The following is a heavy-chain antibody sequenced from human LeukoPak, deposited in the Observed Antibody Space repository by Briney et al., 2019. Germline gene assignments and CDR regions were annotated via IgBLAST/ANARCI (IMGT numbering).Heavy chain of an antibody. CDR3: AREYRGLYFDY. V-gene: IGHV3-74*01. J-gene: IGHJ4*02. D-gene: IGHD3-10*01. CDR1: GFTFSSYW. CDR2: INSDGSST. Sequence: GGSLRLSCAASGFTFSSYWMHWVRQAPGKGLVWVSRINSDGSSTSYADSVKGRFTISRDNAKNTLYLQMNSLRAEDTTVYYCAREYRGLYFDYWGQGTLVTVSS.